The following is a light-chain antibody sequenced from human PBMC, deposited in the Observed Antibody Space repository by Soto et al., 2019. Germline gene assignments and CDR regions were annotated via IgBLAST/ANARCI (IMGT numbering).Light chain of an antibody. J-gene: IGLJ3*02. CDR2: LNSDGSH. Sequence: QLVLTQSPSASASLGASVKLTCTLSSGHSSYAIAWHQQQPEKGPRYLMKLNSDGSHSKGDGIPDRFSGSSSGAERYLTISSLQSEDVADYYCQTWSTGIRVFGGGTKLTVL. CDR3: QTWSTGIRV. CDR1: SGHSSYA. V-gene: IGLV4-69*01.